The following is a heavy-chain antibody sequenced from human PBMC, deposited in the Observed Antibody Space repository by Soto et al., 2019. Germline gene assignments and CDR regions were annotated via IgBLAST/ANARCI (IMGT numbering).Heavy chain of an antibody. CDR3: AKDSPLRDCTSTSCLGAFDI. CDR1: AFTFRSYA. J-gene: IGHJ3*02. D-gene: IGHD2-2*01. Sequence: EEQLLESGGGLVRPGGSLRLSCAASAFTFRSYAMSWVRQAPGKGLEWVSAITASADTTYYADSVKGRFTISRDNSKNTRYLRMNSLRADDPAVYYCAKDSPLRDCTSTSCLGAFDIWCQGTMVSVS. CDR2: ITASADTT. V-gene: IGHV3-23*01.